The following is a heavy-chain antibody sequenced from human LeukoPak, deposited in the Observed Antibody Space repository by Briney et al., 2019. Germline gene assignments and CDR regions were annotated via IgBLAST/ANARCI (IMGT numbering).Heavy chain of an antibody. CDR3: ATNYGSGSYYILVY. Sequence: KTSETLSLTCAVSGYSISSGYFWGWIRQPPGKGLEWIGSIYHSGSTYYNPSLKSRVTISVNTSKNQFSLKLSSVTAADTAVYYCATNYGSGSYYILVYWGQGTLVTVSS. D-gene: IGHD3-10*01. CDR1: GYSISSGYF. J-gene: IGHJ4*02. CDR2: IYHSGST. V-gene: IGHV4-38-2*01.